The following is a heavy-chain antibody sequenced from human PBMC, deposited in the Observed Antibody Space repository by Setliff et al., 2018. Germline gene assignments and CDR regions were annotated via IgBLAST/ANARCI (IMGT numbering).Heavy chain of an antibody. V-gene: IGHV3-30*07. CDR1: GFIFSNYA. J-gene: IGHJ4*02. Sequence: PGGSLRLSCAASGFIFSNYAMHWVRQAPGKGLEWVALISYDASNKYYADSVKGRFTISRDNSKNTLYLQMNSLRTEDTGVYYCAKDTHYYSSSGYYCFDSWGQGTLVTVSS. CDR3: AKDTHYYSSSGYYCFDS. D-gene: IGHD3-22*01. CDR2: ISYDASNK.